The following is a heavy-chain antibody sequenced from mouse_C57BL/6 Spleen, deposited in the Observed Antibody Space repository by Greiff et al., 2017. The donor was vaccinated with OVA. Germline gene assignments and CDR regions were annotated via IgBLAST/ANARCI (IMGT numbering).Heavy chain of an antibody. J-gene: IGHJ3*01. CDR2: IHPNSGST. CDR1: GYTFTSYW. CDR3: ARSDGTSTEFAY. Sequence: VQLQQPGAELVKPGASVKLSCKASGYTFTSYWMHWVKQRPGQGLEWIGMIHPNSGSTNYNEKFKSKATLTVDKSSSTAYMQLSSLTSEDSAVYYCARSDGTSTEFAYWGQGTLVTVSA. D-gene: IGHD1-1*01. V-gene: IGHV1-64*01.